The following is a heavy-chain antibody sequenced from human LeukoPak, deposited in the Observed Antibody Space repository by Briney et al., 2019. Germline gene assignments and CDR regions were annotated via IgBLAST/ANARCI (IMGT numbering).Heavy chain of an antibody. V-gene: IGHV4-59*01. Sequence: SETLSLTCTVSGGSISSYYWNWIRQPPGKGLEWIGYIYYIGRTNYNPSLKSRVTMSVDTSKNQFSLNLTSVSAADTAVYYCVRFTPQGYGWGGYNRFDPWGQGTLVTVSS. CDR1: GGSISSYY. J-gene: IGHJ5*02. CDR2: IYYIGRT. D-gene: IGHD3-16*01. CDR3: VRFTPQGYGWGGYNRFDP.